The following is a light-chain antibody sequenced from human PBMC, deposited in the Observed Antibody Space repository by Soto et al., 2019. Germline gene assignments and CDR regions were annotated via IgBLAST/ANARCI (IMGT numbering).Light chain of an antibody. J-gene: IGKJ5*01. CDR1: QSVPSN. CDR3: QQYGYSPIT. V-gene: IGKV3-20*01. CDR2: GAS. Sequence: EIVMTQSPATRCLSPGERATLSCRASQSVPSNLAWYQQKPGQAPRLLIYGASSRATGIADRFSGSGSGTDFSLTIRRLEPEDFALYYCQQYGYSPITFGQGTRL.